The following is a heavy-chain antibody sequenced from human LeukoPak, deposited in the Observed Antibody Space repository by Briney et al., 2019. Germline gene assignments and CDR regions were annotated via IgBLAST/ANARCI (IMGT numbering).Heavy chain of an antibody. D-gene: IGHD3-22*01. J-gene: IGHJ4*02. CDR1: GYTLTELS. CDR2: FDPEDGET. V-gene: IGHV1-24*01. CDR3: ATYYYNSSGYRTFDY. Sequence: ASVKVSCKVSGYTLTELSMHWVRQAPGKGLEWMGGFDPEDGETIYAQKFQGRVTMTEDTSTDTAYMELSSLRSEDTAVYYCATYYYNSSGYRTFDYWGQGTLATVSS.